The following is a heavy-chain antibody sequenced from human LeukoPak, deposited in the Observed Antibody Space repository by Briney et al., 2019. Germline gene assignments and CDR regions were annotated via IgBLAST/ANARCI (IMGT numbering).Heavy chain of an antibody. CDR3: ARDLGDDYGVHGVDY. V-gene: IGHV3-21*01. D-gene: IGHD4-17*01. Sequence: PGGSLRLSCAASGFTFSSYSMNWVRQAPGKGLEWVSSISSSSSYIYYADSVKGRFTISRDNAKNSLYLQMNSLRAEDTAVYYCARDLGDDYGVHGVDYWGQGTLVTVSS. CDR2: ISSSSSYI. J-gene: IGHJ4*02. CDR1: GFTFSSYS.